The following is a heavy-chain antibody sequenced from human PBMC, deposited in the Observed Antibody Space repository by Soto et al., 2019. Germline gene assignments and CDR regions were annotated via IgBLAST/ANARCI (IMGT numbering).Heavy chain of an antibody. Sequence: PGGSLRLSCAASGFTFSSYGMHWVRQAPGKGLEWVAVISYDGSNKYYADSVKGRFTISRDNSKNTLYLQMNSLRAEDTAVYYCAKDAGTVRRLRLGELSPHFDYWGQGTLVTVSS. CDR3: AKDAGTVRRLRLGELSPHFDY. CDR2: ISYDGSNK. V-gene: IGHV3-30*18. CDR1: GFTFSSYG. D-gene: IGHD3-16*02. J-gene: IGHJ4*02.